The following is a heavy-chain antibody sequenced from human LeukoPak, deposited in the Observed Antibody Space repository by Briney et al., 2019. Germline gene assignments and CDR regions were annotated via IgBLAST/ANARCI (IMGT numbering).Heavy chain of an antibody. CDR2: ISWNSGSI. D-gene: IGHD3-9*01. V-gene: IGHV3-9*01. CDR1: GFTFDDYA. J-gene: IGHJ6*02. CDR3: AKASFDWYTYYGMDV. Sequence: GRSLRLSCAASGFTFDDYAMHWVRQAPGKGLEWVSGISWNSGSIGYADSVKGRLTISRDNANNSLYLQMNSLRAEDTALYYCAKASFDWYTYYGMDVWGQGTTVTVSS.